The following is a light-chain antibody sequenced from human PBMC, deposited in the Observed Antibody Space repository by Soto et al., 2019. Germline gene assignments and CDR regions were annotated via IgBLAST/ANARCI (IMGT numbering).Light chain of an antibody. CDR1: SSDIGAYDY. Sequence: QSALTQPASVSGSPGQSITISCTGTSSDIGAYDYVSWYQQYPGRVPKLIIHEVTNRPSGVSERFSGSKSGNTASLTISGLQTEDEADYYCSSHAGSNAFYVFGTGTTLTVL. J-gene: IGLJ1*01. V-gene: IGLV2-14*01. CDR3: SSHAGSNAFYV. CDR2: EVT.